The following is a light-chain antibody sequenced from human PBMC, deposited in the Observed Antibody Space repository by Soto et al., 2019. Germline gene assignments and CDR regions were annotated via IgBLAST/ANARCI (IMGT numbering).Light chain of an antibody. V-gene: IGLV2-11*01. CDR3: CSYTGSYSYV. J-gene: IGLJ1*01. CDR2: DVT. Sequence: QSALTQPHSVSGSPGQSVTISCTGTSSDVGGYKYVSWYQHHPGKAPKLIIYDVTERPSGVPDRFSGSRSGNTASLTISGLHAEDEAGYYCCSYTGSYSYVFGIGTKVTVL. CDR1: SSDVGGYKY.